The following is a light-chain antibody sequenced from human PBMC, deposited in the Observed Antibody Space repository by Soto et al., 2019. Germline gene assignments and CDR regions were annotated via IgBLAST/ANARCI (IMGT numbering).Light chain of an antibody. CDR3: CSYAGSYTWV. V-gene: IGLV2-11*01. J-gene: IGLJ2*01. CDR1: SSDVGGYNY. CDR2: DVS. Sequence: QSALTQPRSVSESPGQSVTISCTGTSSDVGGYNYVSWYQQHPGKAPKLMIYDVSKGPSGVPDRFSGSKSGNTASLTISGLQAEDEADYYCCSYAGSYTWVFGGGTKVTVL.